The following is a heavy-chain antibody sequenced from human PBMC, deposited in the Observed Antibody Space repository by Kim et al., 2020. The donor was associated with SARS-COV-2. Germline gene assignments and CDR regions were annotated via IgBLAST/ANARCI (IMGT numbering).Heavy chain of an antibody. J-gene: IGHJ5*02. CDR3: ARDMATTGWISFWFDP. D-gene: IGHD1-1*01. CDR1: GFTFSSYS. Sequence: GGSLRLSCAASGFTFSSYSMNWVRQAPGKGLEWVSSISSSSSYIYYADSVKGRFTISRDNAKNSLYLQMNSLRAEDTAVYYCARDMATTGWISFWFDPWGQGTLVTVSS. CDR2: ISSSSSYI. V-gene: IGHV3-21*01.